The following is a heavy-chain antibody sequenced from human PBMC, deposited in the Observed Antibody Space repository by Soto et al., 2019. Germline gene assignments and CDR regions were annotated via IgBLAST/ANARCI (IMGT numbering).Heavy chain of an antibody. Sequence: SGPTLVNPTQTLTLTCIFSGFPLRTSGVGVGWIRQPPGKALEWLGFIYWNDDKRYSPSLKNRLTITKDTSKNQVVLTMTNMDPVDTATYYCAKSGSSGWYGWFDPWGQGTLVTVSS. D-gene: IGHD6-19*01. J-gene: IGHJ5*02. CDR3: AKSGSSGWYGWFDP. CDR2: IYWNDDK. V-gene: IGHV2-5*01. CDR1: GFPLRTSGVG.